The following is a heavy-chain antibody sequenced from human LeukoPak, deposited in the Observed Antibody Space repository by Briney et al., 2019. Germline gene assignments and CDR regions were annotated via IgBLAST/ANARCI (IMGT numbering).Heavy chain of an antibody. V-gene: IGHV1-69*05. CDR1: GGTFSSYA. D-gene: IGHD5-18*01. CDR2: IIPIFGTA. Sequence: SVKVSCKASGGTFSSYAISWVRQAPGQGLEWMEGIIPIFGTANYAQMFQGRVTITTDESTSTAYLELSSLRSEDTAVYYCGLGYSYGYYYYYMDVWGKGTTVTVSS. CDR3: GLGYSYGYYYYYMDV. J-gene: IGHJ6*03.